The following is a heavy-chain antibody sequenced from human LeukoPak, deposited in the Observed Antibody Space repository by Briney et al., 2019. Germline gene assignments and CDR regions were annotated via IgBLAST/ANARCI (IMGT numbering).Heavy chain of an antibody. V-gene: IGHV3-7*03. CDR1: GFTFSGYW. J-gene: IGHJ4*02. D-gene: IGHD3-10*01. CDR2: IKQDGSEK. CDR3: ARGTYSYGSGSPETGY. Sequence: GGSLRLSCVASGFTFSGYWMSWVRQAPGKGLEWMANIKQDGSEKYYVDSVKGRFTISRDNAKNSLYLQMNSLRAEDTAVYYCARGTYSYGSGSPETGYWGQGTLVTVSS.